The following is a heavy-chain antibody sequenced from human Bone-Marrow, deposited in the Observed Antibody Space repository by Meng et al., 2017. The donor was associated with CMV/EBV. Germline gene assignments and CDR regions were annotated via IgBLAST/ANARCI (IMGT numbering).Heavy chain of an antibody. CDR2: IKQDGSEK. CDR1: GFTFSDHY. J-gene: IGHJ4*02. CDR3: ARDPKGRLRLDY. V-gene: IGHV3-7*01. D-gene: IGHD4-17*01. Sequence: GGSLRLSCAASGFTFSDHYMDWVRQAPGKGLEWVANIKQDGSEKYYVDSVKGRFTISRDNAKNSLYLQMNSLRAEDTAVYYCARDPKGRLRLDYWGQGTLVTVSS.